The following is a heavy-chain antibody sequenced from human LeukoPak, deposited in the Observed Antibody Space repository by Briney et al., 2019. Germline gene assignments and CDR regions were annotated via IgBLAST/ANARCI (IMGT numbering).Heavy chain of an antibody. CDR2: ISYDGSNK. CDR3: AKGDCSSTSCYEDY. J-gene: IGHJ4*02. V-gene: IGHV3-30-3*01. D-gene: IGHD2-2*01. CDR1: GFTFSSYA. Sequence: GGSLRLSCAASGFTFSSYAMHWVRQAPGKGLEWVAVISYDGSNKYYADSVKGRFTISRDNSKNTLYLQMNSLRAEDTAVYYCAKGDCSSTSCYEDYWGQGTLVTVSS.